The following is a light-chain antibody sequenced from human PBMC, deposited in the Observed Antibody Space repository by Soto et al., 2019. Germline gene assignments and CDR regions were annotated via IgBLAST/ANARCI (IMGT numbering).Light chain of an antibody. V-gene: IGLV3-1*01. J-gene: IGLJ2*01. CDR1: KLGDKY. CDR3: QAWDSSTVV. Sequence: SYELTQPPSVSVSPGQTASITCSGDKLGDKYVCWYQQRPGQSAVLVIYQDRKRPSGIPERFSGSNSGNTATLTISGTQAMDEADYYCQAWDSSTVVFAGGTKLTVL. CDR2: QDR.